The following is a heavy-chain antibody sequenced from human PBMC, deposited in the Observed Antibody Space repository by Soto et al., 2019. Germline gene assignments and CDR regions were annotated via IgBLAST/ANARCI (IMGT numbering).Heavy chain of an antibody. V-gene: IGHV5-51*01. CDR1: GYSFTSYW. CDR2: IYPGDSDT. Sequence: PGESLKISCKGSGYSFTSYWIGWVRQMPGKGLEWMGIIYPGDSDTRYSPSFQGQVTISADKSISTAYLQWSSLKASDTAMYYCARHPRLDTAMVTARSPADMDYYYYGMDVWGQGTTVTVSS. J-gene: IGHJ6*02. D-gene: IGHD5-18*01. CDR3: ARHPRLDTAMVTARSPADMDYYYYGMDV.